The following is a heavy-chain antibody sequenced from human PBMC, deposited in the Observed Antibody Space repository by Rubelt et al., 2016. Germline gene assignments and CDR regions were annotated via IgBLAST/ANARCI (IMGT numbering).Heavy chain of an antibody. J-gene: IGHJ6*02. Sequence: QVQLQESGPGLVKPSETLSLTCTVSGGSISSYYWSWIRQPPGKGLEWIGYIYYSGSTNYNPSLKSRVTISVDTSKNQFSLKLSSVTAADTAGDYCARGPCLNTVTTWCYYGMDVWGQGTTVTVSS. CDR1: GGSISSYY. CDR2: IYYSGST. D-gene: IGHD4-17*01. V-gene: IGHV4-59*01. CDR3: ARGPCLNTVTTWCYYGMDV.